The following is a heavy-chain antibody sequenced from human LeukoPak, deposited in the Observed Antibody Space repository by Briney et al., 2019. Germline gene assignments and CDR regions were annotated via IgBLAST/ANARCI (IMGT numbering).Heavy chain of an antibody. Sequence: SETLSLTCTVSGGSVSGYYWSWIRQPPGKGLEWIGYIYYSGSTNYNPSLKSRVTISVDTSKNHFSLKLTSVTAADTAVYYCERGIYCSSTSCYYYFDYWGQGTLVTVSS. V-gene: IGHV4-59*02. J-gene: IGHJ4*02. CDR3: ERGIYCSSTSCYYYFDY. CDR1: GGSVSGYY. CDR2: IYYSGST. D-gene: IGHD2-2*01.